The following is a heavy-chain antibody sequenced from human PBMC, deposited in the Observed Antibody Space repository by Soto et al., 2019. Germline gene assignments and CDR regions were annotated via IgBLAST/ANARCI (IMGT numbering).Heavy chain of an antibody. CDR1: GYTFSNDG. D-gene: IGHD2-2*01. V-gene: IGHV1-18*01. Sequence: GASVKVSGETSGYTFSNDGITGVRHAPGQPLEWLGWISLYSDGTNYAQKFHGRVSMTTDTSTTTAYMELRSLRSDDAAVYYCARVVPGAEAWFGPWGQGTLVTVSS. J-gene: IGHJ5*02. CDR2: ISLYSDGT. CDR3: ARVVPGAEAWFGP.